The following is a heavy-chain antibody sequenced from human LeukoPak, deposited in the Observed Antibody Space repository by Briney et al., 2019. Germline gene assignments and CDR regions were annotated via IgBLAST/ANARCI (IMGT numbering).Heavy chain of an antibody. CDR3: AKDVDSSGYYQSPFDY. J-gene: IGHJ4*02. Sequence: PGGSLRLSCAASGFTFSSYAMSWVRQAPGKGLEWVSGISGSGHSTYYADSVKGRFTISRDNSKNTLYLQMNSLRAEDTAVYYCAKDVDSSGYYQSPFDYWGQGTLVTVSS. D-gene: IGHD3-22*01. V-gene: IGHV3-23*01. CDR1: GFTFSSYA. CDR2: ISGSGHST.